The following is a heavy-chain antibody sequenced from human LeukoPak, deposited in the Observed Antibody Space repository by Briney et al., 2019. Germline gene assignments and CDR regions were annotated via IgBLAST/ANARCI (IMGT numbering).Heavy chain of an antibody. V-gene: IGHV4-59*01. CDR2: IYYSGSA. Sequence: SETLSLTCTVSGGPISSYQWSWIRQPPGKGLEWIGNIYYSGSANYNPSLQSRVIISVDTSKNQFSLKLSPVTAADTAVYYCARVGVDDSGNIIKYFFDYWGQGTLVTVSS. J-gene: IGHJ4*02. D-gene: IGHD4-23*01. CDR1: GGPISSYQ. CDR3: ARVGVDDSGNIIKYFFDY.